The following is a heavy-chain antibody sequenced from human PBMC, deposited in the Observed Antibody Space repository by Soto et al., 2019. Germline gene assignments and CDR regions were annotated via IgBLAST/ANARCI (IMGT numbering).Heavy chain of an antibody. CDR1: GFTFDDYA. D-gene: IGHD4-17*01. V-gene: IGHV3-9*01. J-gene: IGHJ4*02. Sequence: EVQLVESGGGLVQPGRSLKLSCAASGFTFDDYAMHWVRQAPGKGLEWVSGISWNSGSIGYADSVKGRFTISRDNAKNSLYLQINSLRAEDTALYYCANTPGDFGGYFDYWGQGTLVTVSS. CDR2: ISWNSGSI. CDR3: ANTPGDFGGYFDY.